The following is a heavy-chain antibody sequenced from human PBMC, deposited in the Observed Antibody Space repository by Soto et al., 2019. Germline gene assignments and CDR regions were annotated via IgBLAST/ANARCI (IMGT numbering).Heavy chain of an antibody. J-gene: IGHJ4*02. V-gene: IGHV3-7*03. CDR1: GFTFSSYW. D-gene: IGHD3-22*01. Sequence: GGSLRLSCAASGFTFSSYWMNWVRQAPGRGLEWVADIKQDETEKYYVDSVKGRFTISRDNAKNSLYLRMDSLRAEDTAVYYCARGDYFDRRFDYWGQGTLVTVSS. CDR3: ARGDYFDRRFDY. CDR2: IKQDETEK.